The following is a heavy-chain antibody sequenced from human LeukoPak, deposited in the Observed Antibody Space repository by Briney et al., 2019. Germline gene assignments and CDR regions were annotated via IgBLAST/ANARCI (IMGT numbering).Heavy chain of an antibody. D-gene: IGHD2-2*01. Sequence: ASVKVSCKASGYTFTSYDINWVRQATGQGLEWMGWMNPNSVNTGYAQKFQGRVTMTRNTSISTAYMELSSLRSEDTAVYYCAREGCSSTSCHTPWFDPWGQGTLVTVSS. CDR1: GYTFTSYD. V-gene: IGHV1-8*01. CDR3: AREGCSSTSCHTPWFDP. CDR2: MNPNSVNT. J-gene: IGHJ5*02.